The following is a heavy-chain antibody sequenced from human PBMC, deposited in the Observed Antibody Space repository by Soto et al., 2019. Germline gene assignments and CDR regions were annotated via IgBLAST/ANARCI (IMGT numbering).Heavy chain of an antibody. Sequence: GGSLRLSCAASGFTFSNYWMHWVRQAPGKGLVWVSRINSDGSSTMYADSVKGRFTIFRDNAKNTLYSQMNSLRAEDTAVYYCARDPAPIGWYDYWGQGILVTVSS. CDR3: ARDPAPIGWYDY. D-gene: IGHD6-19*01. CDR1: GFTFSNYW. J-gene: IGHJ4*02. V-gene: IGHV3-74*03. CDR2: INSDGSST.